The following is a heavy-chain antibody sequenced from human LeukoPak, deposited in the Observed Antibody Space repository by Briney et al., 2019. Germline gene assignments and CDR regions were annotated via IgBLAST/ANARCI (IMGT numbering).Heavy chain of an antibody. V-gene: IGHV4-34*01. CDR1: GGSFSGYY. CDR2: INHSGST. J-gene: IGHJ6*02. Sequence: NPSETLSLTCAVYGGSFSGYYWSWIRQPPGKGLEWIGEINHSGSTNYNPSLKSRVTISVDTSKNQFSLKLSSVTAADTAVYYCARISPTYYYGMDVRGQGTTVTVSS. CDR3: ARISPTYYYGMDV.